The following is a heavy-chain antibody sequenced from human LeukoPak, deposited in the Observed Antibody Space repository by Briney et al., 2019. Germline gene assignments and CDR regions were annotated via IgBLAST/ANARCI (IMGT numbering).Heavy chain of an antibody. CDR2: ISYSGGST. CDR1: GFTFSSYA. V-gene: IGHV3-23*01. D-gene: IGHD4-17*01. Sequence: GGSLRLSCAASGFTFSSYAMSWVRQAPGKGLEWVSTISYSGGSTYYTDSVKGRFAISKDSPKNTLYLQMNSLRADDTAIYYCAKRGPTAGHLYFDSWGQGTLVTVSS. CDR3: AKRGPTAGHLYFDS. J-gene: IGHJ4*02.